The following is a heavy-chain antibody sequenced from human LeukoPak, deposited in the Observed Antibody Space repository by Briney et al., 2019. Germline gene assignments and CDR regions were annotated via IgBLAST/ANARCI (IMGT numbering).Heavy chain of an antibody. CDR2: HNQGGST. J-gene: IGHJ5*02. Sequence: SDPLPLTCSVWGVPFRGYYGSWIRQPPGKGPEGIGQHNQGGSTNYNPSLKSRVTISVDPSKHQFSLKLSSVTAADTAVYYCARGRRYCSSTSCYPHWFDPWGQGTLVTVSS. D-gene: IGHD2-2*01. CDR3: ARGRRYCSSTSCYPHWFDP. V-gene: IGHV4-34*01. CDR1: GVPFRGYY.